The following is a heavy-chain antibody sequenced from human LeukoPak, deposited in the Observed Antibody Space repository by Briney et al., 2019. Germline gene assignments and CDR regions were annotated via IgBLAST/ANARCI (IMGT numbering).Heavy chain of an antibody. V-gene: IGHV3-21*01. D-gene: IGHD6-19*01. J-gene: IGHJ4*02. Sequence: GGSLRLSCAASGFTFSSYSMNWVRQAPGKGPEWVSSISSSSTYIYYADSVKGRFTISRDNAKNSLYLQMNSLRAVDTAVYYCAVSIAVVGEDDYWGQGTLVTVSS. CDR1: GFTFSSYS. CDR2: ISSSSTYI. CDR3: AVSIAVVGEDDY.